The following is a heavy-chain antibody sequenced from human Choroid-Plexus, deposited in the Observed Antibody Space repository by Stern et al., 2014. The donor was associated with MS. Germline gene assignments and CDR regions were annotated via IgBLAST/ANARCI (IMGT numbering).Heavy chain of an antibody. CDR3: AKDRQYLTFFFDF. Sequence: QLVQSGGGVVQPGRPLRLSCAASGFSFSSFGMHWVRPAPGKGLEWVALISYDGSKDYADSVKGRFAISRDNSKTTLYLQMNSLRAEDTAVYYCAKDRQYLTFFFDFWGQGSLVTVSS. CDR1: GFSFSSFG. CDR2: ISYDGSK. V-gene: IGHV3-30*18. J-gene: IGHJ4*02. D-gene: IGHD2/OR15-2a*01.